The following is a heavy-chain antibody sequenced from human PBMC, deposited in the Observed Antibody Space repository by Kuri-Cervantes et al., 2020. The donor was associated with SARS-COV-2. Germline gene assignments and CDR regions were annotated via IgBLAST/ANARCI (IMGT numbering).Heavy chain of an antibody. CDR2: VYTSGIT. CDR3: ARDGSFSPLYYYYYYMDV. CDR1: GASISSYY. Sequence: GSLRLSCAVSGASISSYYWNWIRQPAGKGLEWIGRVYTSGITNYNPSLKSRVTMSVDTSNNQFSLKLSSVTAADTAVYYCARDGSFSPLYYYYYYMDVWGKGTTVTVSS. D-gene: IGHD2/OR15-2a*01. J-gene: IGHJ6*03. V-gene: IGHV4-4*07.